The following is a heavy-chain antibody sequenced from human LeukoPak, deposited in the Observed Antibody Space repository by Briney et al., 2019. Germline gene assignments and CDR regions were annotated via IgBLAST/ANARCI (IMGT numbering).Heavy chain of an antibody. D-gene: IGHD4-17*01. J-gene: IGHJ4*02. V-gene: IGHV4-59*01. Sequence: PSETLSLTCTVSGGSISSYYWSWIRQPPGKGLEWIGYIYYSGSTNYNPSLKSRVTISVDTSKNQFSLKLSSVTAADTAVYYCARGGQTYGYRYYFDYWGREPWPPSPQ. CDR1: GGSISSYY. CDR3: ARGGQTYGYRYYFDY. CDR2: IYYSGST.